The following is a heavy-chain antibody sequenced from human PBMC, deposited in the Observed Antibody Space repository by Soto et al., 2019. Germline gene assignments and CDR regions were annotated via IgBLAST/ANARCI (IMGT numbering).Heavy chain of an antibody. CDR2: IYYSGST. D-gene: IGHD6-13*01. CDR3: ARAAGSSWMYYFDY. J-gene: IGHJ4*02. Sequence: PSETLSLTCTVSGGSISSGGYYWSWIRQPPGKGLEWIGYIYYSGSTYYNPSLKSRVTISVDTSKNQFSLKLSSVTAADTAVYYCARAAGSSWMYYFDYWGQGTLVTVSS. V-gene: IGHV4-30-4*08. CDR1: GGSISSGGYY.